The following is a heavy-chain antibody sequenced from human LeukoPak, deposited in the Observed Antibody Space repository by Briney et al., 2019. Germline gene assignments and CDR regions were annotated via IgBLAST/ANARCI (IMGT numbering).Heavy chain of an antibody. D-gene: IGHD6-19*01. CDR3: ARDGKAVAGTNWAPTPNPDYMDV. J-gene: IGHJ6*03. CDR2: IKQDGSKK. V-gene: IGHV3-7*01. Sequence: GGSLRLSCAASGFIFGDHWMSWVRQAPGKGLEWVADIKQDGSKKYYVDSVKGRFTISRDNAKNSVYLQMNSLRAEDTAVYYCARDGKAVAGTNWAPTPNPDYMDVWGKGTTVTVSS. CDR1: GFIFGDHW.